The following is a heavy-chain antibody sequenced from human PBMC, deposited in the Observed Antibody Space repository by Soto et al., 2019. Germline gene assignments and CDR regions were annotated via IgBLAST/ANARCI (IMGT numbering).Heavy chain of an antibody. D-gene: IGHD2-8*01. J-gene: IGHJ6*02. CDR3: ARVMAVFYYYYGMDV. CDR1: GFTFSSYA. V-gene: IGHV3-30-3*01. Sequence: QVQLVESGGGVVQPGRSLRLSCAASGFTFSSYAMHWVRQAPGKGLEWVAVISYDGSNKYYADSVKGRFTISRDNSKNTLYLQMNSLRAEDTAVYYCARVMAVFYYYYGMDVWGQGTTVTVSS. CDR2: ISYDGSNK.